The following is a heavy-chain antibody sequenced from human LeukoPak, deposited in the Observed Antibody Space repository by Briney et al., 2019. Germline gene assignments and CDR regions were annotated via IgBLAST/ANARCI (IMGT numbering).Heavy chain of an antibody. CDR2: INPNSGGT. D-gene: IGHD6-19*01. Sequence: ASVKVSCKASGYTFTGYYMHWVRQAPGQGLEWMGWINPNSGGTNYAQKFQGRVTMTRDTSISTAYMELSRLRSDDTAVYYCARASSGAPQPLVPIDYWGQGTLVTVSS. CDR3: ARASSGAPQPLVPIDY. CDR1: GYTFTGYY. J-gene: IGHJ4*02. V-gene: IGHV1-2*02.